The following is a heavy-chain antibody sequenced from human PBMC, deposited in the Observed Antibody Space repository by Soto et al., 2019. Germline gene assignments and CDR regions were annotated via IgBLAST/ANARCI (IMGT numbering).Heavy chain of an antibody. V-gene: IGHV3-21*01. Sequence: EVQLVESGGGLVKPGGSLRLSCAASGFTFSNYNMNWVRQAPGKGLEWVSSISSSSSDIYYADSMRGRFTISRDNARKSLYLQMNSLRAEDTALYYGVRDTLMDVWGHGTTVTVSS. J-gene: IGHJ6*02. CDR1: GFTFSNYN. CDR3: VRDTLMDV. CDR2: ISSSSSDI.